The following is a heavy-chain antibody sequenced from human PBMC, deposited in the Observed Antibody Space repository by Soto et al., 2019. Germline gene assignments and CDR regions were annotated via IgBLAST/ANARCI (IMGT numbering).Heavy chain of an antibody. J-gene: IGHJ4*02. D-gene: IGHD2-21*02. CDR2: VSSLGIS. Sequence: VHLQESGPGLVRPSQTVSLTCTVSGASISSGDYYYIWIRQSPGKGLEWLGYVSSLGISYYNPSLDRRLNSAADTSKNQFFLQLTAVTAADTAVYYCAPYSGDTGWQFDFWGQGALVTVSS. CDR1: GASISSGDYY. V-gene: IGHV4-30-4*01. CDR3: APYSGDTGWQFDF.